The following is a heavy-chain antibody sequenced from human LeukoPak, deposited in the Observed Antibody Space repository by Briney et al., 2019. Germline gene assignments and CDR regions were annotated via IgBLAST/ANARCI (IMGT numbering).Heavy chain of an antibody. CDR1: GFSFGTWS. CDR3: ARENHGSFDY. CDR2: ISSSSRYI. J-gene: IGHJ4*02. D-gene: IGHD1-14*01. Sequence: GSLRLSCAASGFSFGTWSVNWVRQAPGKGLEWVSSISSSSRYIYYADSVKGRFTIFRDNAKNSLYLQMNSLRAEDTAVYYCARENHGSFDYWGQGTLVTVSS. V-gene: IGHV3-21*01.